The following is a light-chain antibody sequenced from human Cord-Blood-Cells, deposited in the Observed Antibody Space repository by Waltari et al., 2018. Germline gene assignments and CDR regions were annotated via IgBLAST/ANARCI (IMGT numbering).Light chain of an antibody. J-gene: IGKJ5*01. CDR1: QDISNY. Sequence: DIQMTQTPSSLSASVGDRVTITCQASQDISNYLKWYQQKPGKAPKLLIYDASNLETGVPSRFSGSGSWTDFTFTISSLQPEDIATYYCQQYDNLPTFGQGTRLEIK. CDR2: DAS. CDR3: QQYDNLPT. V-gene: IGKV1-33*01.